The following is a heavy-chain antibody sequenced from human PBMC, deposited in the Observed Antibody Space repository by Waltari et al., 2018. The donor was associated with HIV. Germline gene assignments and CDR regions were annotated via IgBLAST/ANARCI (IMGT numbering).Heavy chain of an antibody. Sequence: EVQLVESGGGLVQPGRSLRLSCAASGFTFDDYAMHWVRQVSGKGVGWVSGISWNSDSTGYADSVKGRFTISRDNAKTSLYLQMNSLRTEDTALYYCAKAESFFHPPDYWGQGTLVTVSS. CDR2: ISWNSDST. J-gene: IGHJ4*02. V-gene: IGHV3-9*01. D-gene: IGHD1-26*01. CDR1: GFTFDDYA. CDR3: AKAESFFHPPDY.